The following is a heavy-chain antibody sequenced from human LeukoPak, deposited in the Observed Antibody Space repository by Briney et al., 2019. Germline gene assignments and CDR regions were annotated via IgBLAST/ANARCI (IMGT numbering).Heavy chain of an antibody. CDR3: ARVVSWSFDY. V-gene: IGHV4-38-2*02. J-gene: IGHJ4*02. D-gene: IGHD2-21*01. Sequence: PSETLSLTCTVSGYSISSGYYWGWIRQPPGKGLEWIGSIYHSGSTYYNPSLKSRVTISVDTSKNQFSLKLSSVTAADTAVYYCARVVSWSFDYWGQGTLVTVSP. CDR1: GYSISSGYY. CDR2: IYHSGST.